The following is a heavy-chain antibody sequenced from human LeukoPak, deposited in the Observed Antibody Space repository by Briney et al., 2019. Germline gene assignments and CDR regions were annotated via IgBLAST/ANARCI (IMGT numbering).Heavy chain of an antibody. Sequence: GGSLRLTCTTSGFNFRAYWMGWVRQAPGKGLEWVANIHQHGSKENYLDFVKGRFTISRDNSNNTLTLHMNSLRTEDTSIYFCAKGAWAADGPMGNNFASWGQGSLVTVSS. D-gene: IGHD6-13*01. CDR1: GFNFRAYW. J-gene: IGHJ4*02. CDR2: IHQHGSKE. CDR3: AKGAWAADGPMGNNFAS. V-gene: IGHV3-7*01.